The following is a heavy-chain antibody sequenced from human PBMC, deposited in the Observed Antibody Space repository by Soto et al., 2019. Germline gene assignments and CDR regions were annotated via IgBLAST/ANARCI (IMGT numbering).Heavy chain of an antibody. CDR2: IDASDSYT. V-gene: IGHV5-10-1*01. CDR3: ARQTIFGVVIIPHYYYYGMHX. D-gene: IGHD3-3*01. J-gene: IGHJ6*02. CDR1: GYSFTSYW. Sequence: GEALKITWKGSGYSFTSYWISWVRQMPGKGLELMVMIDASDSYTNYSPSFQGHVTISAYKSIITAYLQWSSLKASDTAMYYCARQTIFGVVIIPHYYYYGMHXWGQGTTFTVS.